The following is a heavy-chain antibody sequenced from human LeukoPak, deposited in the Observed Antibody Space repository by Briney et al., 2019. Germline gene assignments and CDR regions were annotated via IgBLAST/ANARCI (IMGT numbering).Heavy chain of an antibody. D-gene: IGHD1-26*01. CDR3: AKHRGSFEHYYYGMDV. J-gene: IGHJ6*02. Sequence: SETLSLTCTVSGGSISSYYWSWIRQPPGKGLEWIGYIYYSGSTNYNPSLKSRVTISVDTSKNQFSLKLSSVTAADTAVYYCAKHRGSFEHYYYGMDVWGQGTTVTVSS. CDR2: IYYSGST. V-gene: IGHV4-59*01. CDR1: GGSISSYY.